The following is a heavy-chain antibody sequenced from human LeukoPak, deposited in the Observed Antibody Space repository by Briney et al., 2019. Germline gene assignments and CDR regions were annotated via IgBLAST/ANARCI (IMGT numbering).Heavy chain of an antibody. V-gene: IGHV3-7*04. Sequence: PGGSLRLSCAASGFTFSTDWMSWVCQAPGKGLEWVANIKQDGSEKYYVDSVKGRFTISRDNAKKSLYLEMNSLTTEDTAVYYCARGARGDSWGQGSLVTVSS. J-gene: IGHJ4*02. CDR2: IKQDGSEK. CDR3: ARGARGDS. CDR1: GFTFSTDW.